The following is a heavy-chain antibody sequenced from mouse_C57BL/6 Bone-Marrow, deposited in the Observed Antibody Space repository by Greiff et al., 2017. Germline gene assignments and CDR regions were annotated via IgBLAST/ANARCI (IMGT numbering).Heavy chain of an antibody. CDR1: GYAFSSYW. CDR3: ARPFHYYGYFDY. Sequence: VQLQQSGAELVKPGASVKISCKASGYAFSSYWMNWVKQRPGKGLEGIGQIYPGDGDTNYNGKFKGKATLTADKSSSTAYMQLSSLTSEDSAVYFCARPFHYYGYFDYWGQGTTLTVSS. CDR2: IYPGDGDT. J-gene: IGHJ2*01. D-gene: IGHD1-2*01. V-gene: IGHV1-80*01.